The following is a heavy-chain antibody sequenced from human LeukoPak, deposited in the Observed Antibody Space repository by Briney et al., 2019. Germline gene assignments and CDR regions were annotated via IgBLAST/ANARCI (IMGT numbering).Heavy chain of an antibody. J-gene: IGHJ4*02. V-gene: IGHV3-30*18. CDR2: ISYDGSNK. D-gene: IGHD6-19*01. CDR3: AKESYSSGWYGVDY. Sequence: GGSLRLPCAASGFTFSSYGMHWVRQAPGKGLEWVAVISYDGSNKYYADSVKGRFTISRDNSKNTLYLQMNSLRAEDTAVYYCAKESYSSGWYGVDYWGQGTLVTVSS. CDR1: GFTFSSYG.